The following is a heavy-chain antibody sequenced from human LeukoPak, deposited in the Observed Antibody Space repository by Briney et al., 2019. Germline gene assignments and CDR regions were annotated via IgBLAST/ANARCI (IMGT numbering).Heavy chain of an antibody. CDR1: GFIFNSYG. Sequence: GGSLRLSCAASGFIFNSYGMHWVRQAPGKGLEWVAFIRYDGSNKYYADSVKGRFTISRDNSKNTLYLQMNSLRAEDTAVYYCARKTKGVSAFYFDFWGQGTLVTVSS. D-gene: IGHD3-10*01. J-gene: IGHJ4*02. CDR2: IRYDGSNK. V-gene: IGHV3-30*02. CDR3: ARKTKGVSAFYFDF.